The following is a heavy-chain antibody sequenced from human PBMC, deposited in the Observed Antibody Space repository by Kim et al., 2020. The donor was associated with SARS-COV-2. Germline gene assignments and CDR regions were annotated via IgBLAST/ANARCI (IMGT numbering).Heavy chain of an antibody. CDR3: AKDKTTGDPGYGMDV. J-gene: IGHJ6*02. CDR1: GFTFSSYG. CDR2: ISYDGSNK. Sequence: GGSLRLSCAASGFTFSSYGMHWVRQAPGKGLEWVAVISYDGSNKYYADYVKVRFTISRDNSKNTLYLQMNSLGAEDTAVYYCAKDKTTGDPGYGMDVWGQGTTVTVSS. D-gene: IGHD4-17*01. V-gene: IGHV3-30*18.